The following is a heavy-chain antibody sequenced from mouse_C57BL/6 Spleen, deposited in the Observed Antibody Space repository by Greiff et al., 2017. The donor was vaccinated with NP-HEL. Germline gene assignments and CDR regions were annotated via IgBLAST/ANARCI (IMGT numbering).Heavy chain of an antibody. CDR2: IRSKSNNYAT. J-gene: IGHJ2*01. D-gene: IGHD1-1*01. V-gene: IGHV10-1*01. CDR3: VRQRDFYSGGYFDY. CDR1: GFSFNTYA. Sequence: EVQVVESGGGLVQPKGSLKLSCAASGFSFNTYAMNWVRQAPGKGLEWVARIRSKSNNYATYYADSVKDRFTISRDDSESMLYLQMNNLKTEDTAMYYCVRQRDFYSGGYFDYWGQGTTLTVSS.